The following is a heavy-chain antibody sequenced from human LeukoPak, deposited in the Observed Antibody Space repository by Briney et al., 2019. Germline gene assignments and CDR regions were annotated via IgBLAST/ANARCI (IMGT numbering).Heavy chain of an antibody. CDR3: ARGGEVGRWFDP. D-gene: IGHD3-10*01. J-gene: IGHJ5*02. Sequence: GSLRLSCAASGFTFSNAWMSWVRQPPRKGLEWIGEINHSGSTNYNPSLKSRVTISVDTSKNQFSLKLGSVTAADTAVYYCARGGEVGRWFDPWGQGTLVTVSS. CDR1: GFTFSNAW. V-gene: IGHV4-34*01. CDR2: INHSGST.